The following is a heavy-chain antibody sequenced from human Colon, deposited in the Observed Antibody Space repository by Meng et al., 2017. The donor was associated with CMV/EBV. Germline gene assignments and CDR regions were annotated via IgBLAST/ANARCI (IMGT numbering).Heavy chain of an antibody. V-gene: IGHV1-8*01. Sequence: ASVKVSCKTSGYTFTNYDINWVRQATGQGLEWMGWMNPNSGNTAYAQKFQGRVTMTRNSSISTAYMELNSLRSEDTATYYCAHKDPRSGSYPPFGYWGRGTLVTVSS. D-gene: IGHD3-10*01. J-gene: IGHJ4*02. CDR2: MNPNSGNT. CDR3: AHKDPRSGSYPPFGY. CDR1: GYTFTNYD.